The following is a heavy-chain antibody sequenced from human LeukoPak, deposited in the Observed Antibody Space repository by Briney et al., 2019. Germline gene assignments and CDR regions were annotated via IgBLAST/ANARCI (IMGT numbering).Heavy chain of an antibody. J-gene: IGHJ4*01. V-gene: IGHV3-21*01. CDR2: ISSSSSYI. D-gene: IGHD2-2*01. CDR1: GFTFSSYS. Sequence: AGGSLRLSCAASGFTFSSYSMNWVRQAPGKGLEWVSSISSSSSYIYYADSVKGRFTISRDNAKNSLYLQMNSLRAEDTAVYSCAREYCSSTSCSLPLTYYFDYWGQEPWSPSPQ. CDR3: AREYCSSTSCSLPLTYYFDY.